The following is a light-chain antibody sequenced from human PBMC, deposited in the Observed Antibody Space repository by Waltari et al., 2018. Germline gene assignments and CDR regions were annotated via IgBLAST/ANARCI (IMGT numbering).Light chain of an antibody. CDR2: ENN. CDR1: SSNIGKDY. V-gene: IGLV1-51*02. J-gene: IGLJ2*01. CDR3: GTWDTSLSALI. Sequence: QSVLTQPPSVSAAPGQKVTISCAGSSSNIGKDYVSWYQQLPGTAPKLFIYENNKRPSGIPDRFSGSKSGTSATLGITGLQTGDEADYYCGTWDTSLSALIFGGGTKLTVL.